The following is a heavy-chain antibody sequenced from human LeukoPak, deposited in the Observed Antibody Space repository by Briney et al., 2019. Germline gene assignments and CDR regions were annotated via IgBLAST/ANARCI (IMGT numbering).Heavy chain of an antibody. Sequence: GGSLRLSCEASGFTFSRNWMTWVRQAPGKGLEWVANIRQDGNEKYYVDSVRGRFTISRDNAKNSLYLQMNSLRAEDTAVYYCASGGVVGPSTYWFYDLWGRGTRVTVSS. CDR2: IRQDGNEK. J-gene: IGHJ2*01. D-gene: IGHD1-26*01. V-gene: IGHV3-7*01. CDR3: ASGGVVGPSTYWFYDL. CDR1: GFTFSRNW.